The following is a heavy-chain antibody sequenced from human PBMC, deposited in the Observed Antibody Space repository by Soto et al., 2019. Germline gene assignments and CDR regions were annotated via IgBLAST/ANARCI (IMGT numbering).Heavy chain of an antibody. Sequence: EVQLVESGGGLVQPGGSLRLTCAASGFTFSSYWMSWVRQAPGKGLEWVANIKQDGSEKYYVDSVKGRFTISRDNAKNSLYLQMNSLRAEDTAVYYCAREWAARQGGYYFDYWGQGTLVTVSS. V-gene: IGHV3-7*01. CDR2: IKQDGSEK. CDR1: GFTFSSYW. CDR3: AREWAARQGGYYFDY. D-gene: IGHD6-6*01. J-gene: IGHJ4*02.